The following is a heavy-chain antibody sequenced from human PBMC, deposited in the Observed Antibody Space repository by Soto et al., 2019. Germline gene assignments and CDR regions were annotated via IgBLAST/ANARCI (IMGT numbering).Heavy chain of an antibody. D-gene: IGHD2-15*01. CDR2: IYYSGST. J-gene: IGHJ4*02. CDR3: ATDGSGGSCCLDY. Sequence: TSETLSLTCTVTGGSINNGCYYWGWFRQPPEKGLEWIGYIYYSGSTYYNPSLKSRVTISIDTSRNQFSLKLSSVTAADTAVFYCATDGSGGSCCLDYWGQGTLVTVS. CDR1: GGSINNGCYY. V-gene: IGHV4-31*03.